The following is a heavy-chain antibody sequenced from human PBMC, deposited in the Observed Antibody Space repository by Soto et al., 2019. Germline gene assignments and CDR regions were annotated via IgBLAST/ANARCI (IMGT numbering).Heavy chain of an antibody. CDR3: ATVGLYSYYYYGMDV. J-gene: IGHJ6*02. Sequence: GESLKISCKGSGYSFTSYWISWVRQMPGKGLGWMGRIDPSDSYTNYSPSFQGHVTISADKSISTAYLQWSSLKASDTAMYYCATVGLYSYYYYGMDVWGQGTTVTVSS. V-gene: IGHV5-10-1*01. CDR1: GYSFTSYW. CDR2: IDPSDSYT. D-gene: IGHD1-26*01.